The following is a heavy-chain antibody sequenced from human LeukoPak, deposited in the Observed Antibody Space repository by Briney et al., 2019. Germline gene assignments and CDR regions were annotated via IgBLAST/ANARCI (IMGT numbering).Heavy chain of an antibody. D-gene: IGHD3-3*01. CDR2: IYYSGST. CDR1: GGSISSSSYY. Sequence: SETLSLTCTVSGGSISSSSYYWGWIRQPPGKGLEWIGSIYYSGSTYYNPSLKSRVTISVDTSKNQFSLKLSSVTAADTAMYYCARDRDDFWSGYFSWGQGTLVTVSS. V-gene: IGHV4-39*07. CDR3: ARDRDDFWSGYFS. J-gene: IGHJ4*02.